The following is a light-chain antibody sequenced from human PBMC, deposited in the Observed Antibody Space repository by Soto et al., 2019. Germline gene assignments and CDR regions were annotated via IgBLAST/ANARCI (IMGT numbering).Light chain of an antibody. CDR2: GAS. V-gene: IGKV3-20*01. CDR3: HQCGNSHWT. CDR1: QSVSSTY. J-gene: IGKJ1*01. Sequence: EVVLTQSPGSLSLSPGERATLSCRASQSVSSTYLAWYQQKPGQAPRVLIYGASSRATGTPDRFSGSGSGTDCTLTISRLEPEDFAVYYCHQCGNSHWTFGQGTKVEIK.